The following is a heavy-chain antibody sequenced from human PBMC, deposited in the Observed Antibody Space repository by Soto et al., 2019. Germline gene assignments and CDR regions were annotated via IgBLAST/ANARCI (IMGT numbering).Heavy chain of an antibody. J-gene: IGHJ4*02. CDR1: GFTFSSYG. CDR2: IWYDGSNK. CDR3: AREISIAVAGVQDY. D-gene: IGHD6-19*01. Sequence: QVQLVESGGGVVQPGRSLRLSCAASGFTFSSYGMHWVRQAPGKGLEWVAVIWYDGSNKYYADSVKGRFTISRDNSKNTLYLQMNSLRAEDTAAYYCAREISIAVAGVQDYWGQGTLVTVSS. V-gene: IGHV3-33*01.